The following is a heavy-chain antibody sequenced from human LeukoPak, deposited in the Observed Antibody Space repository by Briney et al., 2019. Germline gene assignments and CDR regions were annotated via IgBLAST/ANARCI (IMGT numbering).Heavy chain of an antibody. Sequence: GASVKVSCKASGYTFTGYYMHWVRQAPGQGLEWMGRINPNSGGTNYAQKSQGRVTMTRDTSISTAYMELSRLRSDDTAVYYCARGYYDSSGYYSIDYWGQGALVTVSS. CDR3: ARGYYDSSGYYSIDY. J-gene: IGHJ4*02. V-gene: IGHV1-2*06. CDR1: GYTFTGYY. D-gene: IGHD3-22*01. CDR2: INPNSGGT.